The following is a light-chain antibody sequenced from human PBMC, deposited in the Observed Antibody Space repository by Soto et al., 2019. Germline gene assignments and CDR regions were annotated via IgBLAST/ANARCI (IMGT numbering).Light chain of an antibody. CDR3: LQATHWPWT. CDR1: QSLLYSDGDTY. Sequence: DVVMTQSPLSLSVTLGQSASISCRSTQSLLYSDGDTYLNRYHQRPGQSPRRLIHKVSKRDSGVPDRISGSGSGSEFTLEISRVEAEDVGTYYCLQATHWPWTFGQGTKVDI. CDR2: KVS. J-gene: IGKJ1*01. V-gene: IGKV2-30*01.